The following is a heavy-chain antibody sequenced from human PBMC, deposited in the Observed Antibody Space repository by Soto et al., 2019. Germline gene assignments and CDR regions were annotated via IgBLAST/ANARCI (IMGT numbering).Heavy chain of an antibody. V-gene: IGHV3-30-3*01. J-gene: IGHJ4*02. CDR1: GFTFSSYA. D-gene: IGHD3-22*01. CDR2: ISYDGSNK. CDR3: ARDQYYDSSGPIDY. Sequence: GGSLRLSCAASGFTFSSYAMHWVRQAPGKGLEWVAVISYDGSNKYYADSVKGRFTISRDNSKNTLYLQMNSLRAEDTAVYYCARDQYYDSSGPIDYWGQGTLVTVSS.